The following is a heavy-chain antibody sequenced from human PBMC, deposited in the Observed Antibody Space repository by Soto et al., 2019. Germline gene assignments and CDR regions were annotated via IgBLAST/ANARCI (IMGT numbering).Heavy chain of an antibody. D-gene: IGHD2-15*01. Sequence: PSETLSLTCTVSGGSISSYYWSWIRQPPGKGLEWIGYIYYSGSTNYNPSLKSRVTISVDTSKNQFSLKLSSVTAADTAVYYCASQLCSGGSCYLDYWGQGTLVTVSS. V-gene: IGHV4-59*08. J-gene: IGHJ4*02. CDR2: IYYSGST. CDR3: ASQLCSGGSCYLDY. CDR1: GGSISSYY.